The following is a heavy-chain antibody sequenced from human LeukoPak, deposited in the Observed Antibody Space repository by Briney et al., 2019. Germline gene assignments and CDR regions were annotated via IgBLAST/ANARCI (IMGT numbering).Heavy chain of an antibody. D-gene: IGHD2-21*02. CDR2: IYPGDSDT. V-gene: IGHV5-51*01. J-gene: IGHJ4*02. Sequence: GESLKISCKGSGYSFTNYWIGWVRQMPGQGLEWMGIIYPGDSDTRYSPSFQGQVTMSADKSISTAYLQWSSLKASDTAMYYCARQTRYCGGDCNSFDYWGQETRVTVSP. CDR3: ARQTRYCGGDCNSFDY. CDR1: GYSFTNYW.